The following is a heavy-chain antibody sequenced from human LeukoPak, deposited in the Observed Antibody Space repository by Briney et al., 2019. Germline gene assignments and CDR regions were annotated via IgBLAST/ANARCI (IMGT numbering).Heavy chain of an antibody. CDR2: ISGSGGST. CDR1: GVTFRSYA. CDR3: AKCLGGSYSCLGY. J-gene: IGHJ4*02. D-gene: IGHD1-26*01. Sequence: PGGSLRLSCAASGVTFRSYAMSWGRQAPGKGLEWVSAISGSGGSTYYADSVKGRFTISRDNSKNTLYLQMNSLRAEDTAIYYCAKCLGGSYSCLGYWGQGTLVTVSS. V-gene: IGHV3-23*01.